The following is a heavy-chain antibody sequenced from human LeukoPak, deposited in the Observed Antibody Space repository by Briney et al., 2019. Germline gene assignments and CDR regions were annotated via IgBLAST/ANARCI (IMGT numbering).Heavy chain of an antibody. V-gene: IGHV3-23*01. J-gene: IGHJ4*02. CDR1: GFTFSSYA. Sequence: GGSLRLSCAASGFTFSSYAMGWVRQAPGKGLEWVSAISGSGGSTYYADSVKGRFTISRDNSKNTLYLQMNSLRAEDTAVYYCAKGPHYYDSSGYYPFDYWGQGTLVTVSS. D-gene: IGHD3-22*01. CDR2: ISGSGGST. CDR3: AKGPHYYDSSGYYPFDY.